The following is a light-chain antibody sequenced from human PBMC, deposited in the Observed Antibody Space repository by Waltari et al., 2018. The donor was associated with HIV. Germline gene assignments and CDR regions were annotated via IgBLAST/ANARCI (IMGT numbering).Light chain of an antibody. J-gene: IGLJ3*02. CDR3: SAWDRTFSGGWL. V-gene: IGLV10-54*01. CDR2: RNN. CDR1: STNVAYQG. Sequence: QAGLTQPPSVSQDLRQTVTLTCTGDSTNVAYQGAAWLLQRPGHPPKILSYRNNFRPDGISERFSASRSGDTASLTITGLQPEDEGDYYCSAWDRTFSGGWLFGGGTRLTVL.